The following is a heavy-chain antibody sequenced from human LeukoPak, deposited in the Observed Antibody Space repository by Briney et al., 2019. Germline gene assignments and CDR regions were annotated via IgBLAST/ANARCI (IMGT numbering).Heavy chain of an antibody. D-gene: IGHD2-2*01. CDR1: GYTFSDYY. CDR3: ARANALYCSSTSCLFDY. CDR2: INPNSGGT. V-gene: IGHV1-2*02. Sequence: ASVKVSCKASGYTFSDYYIHWVRQAPGQGLEWMAWINPNSGGTYYAQNFHDRITLTRDTSISTAYMELSRLRSDDTAIYYCARANALYCSSTSCLFDYWGQGTLVTVSS. J-gene: IGHJ4*02.